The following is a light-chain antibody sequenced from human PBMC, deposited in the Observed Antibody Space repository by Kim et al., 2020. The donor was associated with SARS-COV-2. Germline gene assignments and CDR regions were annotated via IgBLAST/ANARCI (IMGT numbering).Light chain of an antibody. Sequence: SPGERATTSCRDRQSVSHNYLAWYQQKPGQAPRLLIYGASSRATGIPDRFSGSGSGTDFTLTITRLEPEDFAVYYCQQYSSSPAMFGQGTKVDIK. CDR1: QSVSHNY. V-gene: IGKV3-20*01. J-gene: IGKJ1*01. CDR2: GAS. CDR3: QQYSSSPAM.